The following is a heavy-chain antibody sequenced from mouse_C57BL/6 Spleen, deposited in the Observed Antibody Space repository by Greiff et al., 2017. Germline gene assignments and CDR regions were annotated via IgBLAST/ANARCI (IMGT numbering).Heavy chain of an antibody. CDR1: GYTFTDYY. CDR3: ARSESNLDY. Sequence: EVQLQQSGPELVKPGASVKISCKASGYTFTDYYMNWVKQSHGKSLEWIGDINPNNGGTSYNQKFKGKATLTVDKSSSTAYMELRSLTSEDSAVYYCARSESNLDYWGQGTTLTVSS. CDR2: INPNNGGT. V-gene: IGHV1-26*01. D-gene: IGHD2-5*01. J-gene: IGHJ2*01.